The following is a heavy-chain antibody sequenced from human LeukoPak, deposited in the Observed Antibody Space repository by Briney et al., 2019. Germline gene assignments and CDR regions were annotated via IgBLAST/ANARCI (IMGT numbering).Heavy chain of an antibody. V-gene: IGHV3-21*01. CDR1: GFTFSSYS. Sequence: GGSLRLSCAASGFTFSSYSMNWVRQAPGKGLEWVSSISSSSSYIYYADSVKGRFTISRDNAKNSLYLQMNSLRAEDTAVYYCARVVMRADQRPSYFDFWGQGTLVTVSS. CDR2: ISSSSSYI. J-gene: IGHJ4*02. D-gene: IGHD3-16*01. CDR3: ARVVMRADQRPSYFDF.